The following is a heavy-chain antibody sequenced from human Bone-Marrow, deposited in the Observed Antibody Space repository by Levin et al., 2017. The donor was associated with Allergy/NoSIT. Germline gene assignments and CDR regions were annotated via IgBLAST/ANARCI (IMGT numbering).Heavy chain of an antibody. CDR3: ARSKPRYCSSTSCYREDYYYYGMDV. V-gene: IGHV1-8*01. Sequence: ASVKVSCKASGYTFTSYDINWVRQATGQGLEWMGWMNPNSGNTGYAQKFQGRVTMTRNTSISTAYMELSSLRSEDTAVYYCARSKPRYCSSTSCYREDYYYYGMDVWGQGTTVTVSS. D-gene: IGHD2-2*02. J-gene: IGHJ6*02. CDR1: GYTFTSYD. CDR2: MNPNSGNT.